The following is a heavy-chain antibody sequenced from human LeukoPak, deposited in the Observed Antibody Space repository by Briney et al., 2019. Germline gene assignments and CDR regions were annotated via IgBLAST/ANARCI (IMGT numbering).Heavy chain of an antibody. CDR3: ARRITMVRGFYMDV. V-gene: IGHV4-61*09. CDR2: IYTSGST. CDR1: GGSISSGSYY. J-gene: IGHJ6*03. D-gene: IGHD3-10*01. Sequence: SETPSLTCTVSGGSISSGSYYWIWIRQPAGKGLEWIVHIYTSGSTNYNPSLKSRVTISVDTSKNQFSLKPSSVTAADTAVYYCARRITMVRGFYMDVWGKGTTVTISS.